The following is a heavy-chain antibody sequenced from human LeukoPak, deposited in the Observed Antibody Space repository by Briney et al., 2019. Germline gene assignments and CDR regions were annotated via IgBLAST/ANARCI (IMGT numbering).Heavy chain of an antibody. CDR3: ARGSSAMGAY. CDR1: GYTFTSFS. D-gene: IGHD3-16*01. Sequence: ASVKVSCKASGYTFTSFSINWVRQAPGQELEWMGWISAHNGNTNYAQKFQGRVTMTTDTSTSTAYMELRSLRTDDTAVYYCARGSSAMGAYWGQGTLVTVSS. CDR2: ISAHNGNT. V-gene: IGHV1-18*01. J-gene: IGHJ4*02.